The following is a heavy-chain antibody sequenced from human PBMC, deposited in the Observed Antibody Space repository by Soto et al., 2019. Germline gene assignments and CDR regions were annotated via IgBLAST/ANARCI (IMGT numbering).Heavy chain of an antibody. D-gene: IGHD2-15*01. CDR3: ARVGMRWQPNAHYYYYGMDV. J-gene: IGHJ6*02. Sequence: GGSLRLSFAASGFTFSSYSMNWVRQAPGKGLGWVSSISSSSSYIYYADSVKGRFTISRDNAKNSLYLQMNSLRAEDTAVYYCARVGMRWQPNAHYYYYGMDVWGQGTTVTAP. V-gene: IGHV3-21*01. CDR2: ISSSSSYI. CDR1: GFTFSSYS.